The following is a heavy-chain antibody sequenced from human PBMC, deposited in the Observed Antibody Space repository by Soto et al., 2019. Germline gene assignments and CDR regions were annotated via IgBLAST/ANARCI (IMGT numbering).Heavy chain of an antibody. D-gene: IGHD5-12*01. CDR3: ADSGSYTDV. J-gene: IGHJ6*03. CDR2: IKEDGSEK. Sequence: EVQLVESGGGLVQPGGSLRLSCAASGFTFSSYWMTWVRQAPGKGLEWVANIKEDGSEKYYVDSVNGRFTISRDNAKNSVYLQMNSLRAEDTAVYYCADSGSYTDVRGKGTTVTVSS. V-gene: IGHV3-7*01. CDR1: GFTFSSYW.